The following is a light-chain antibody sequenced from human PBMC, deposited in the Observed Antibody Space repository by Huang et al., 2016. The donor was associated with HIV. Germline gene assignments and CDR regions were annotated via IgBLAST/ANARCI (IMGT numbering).Light chain of an antibody. Sequence: DIQMTQYPSSLSASVGDRVTIACRASQSIRKFLNWYQQKPGEAPKLLMHSASSLQSGVPSRFSGSGSGTDFTLTITSLQPEDFATYYCQQTDNIPRTFGQGTKVVIK. CDR2: SAS. CDR3: QQTDNIPRT. CDR1: QSIRKF. V-gene: IGKV1-39*01. J-gene: IGKJ1*01.